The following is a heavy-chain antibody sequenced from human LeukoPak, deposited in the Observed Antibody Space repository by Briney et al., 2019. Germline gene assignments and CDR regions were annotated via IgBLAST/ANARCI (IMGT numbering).Heavy chain of an antibody. Sequence: SETLSLTCAVSGVSISSSNWWSWVRQPPGKGLEWIGEIYHSGSTNYNPSLKNRVTISVDKSKNQFSLKLSSVTAADTAVYYCARADSSGAFDIWGQGTMVTVSS. V-gene: IGHV4-4*02. CDR2: IYHSGST. CDR1: GVSISSSNW. CDR3: ARADSSGAFDI. J-gene: IGHJ3*02. D-gene: IGHD5-18*01.